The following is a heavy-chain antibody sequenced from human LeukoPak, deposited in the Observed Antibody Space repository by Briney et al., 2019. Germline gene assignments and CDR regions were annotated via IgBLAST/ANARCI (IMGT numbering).Heavy chain of an antibody. CDR2: IYTSGST. J-gene: IGHJ4*02. CDR3: ARGGQQLVPFDY. CDR1: GGPISSYY. V-gene: IGHV4-4*07. Sequence: SETLSLTCTVSGGPISSYYWSWIRQPAGKGLEWIGRIYTSGSTNYNPSLKSRVTMSVDTSKNQFSLKLSSVTAADTAVYYCARGGQQLVPFDYWGQGTLVTVSS. D-gene: IGHD6-13*01.